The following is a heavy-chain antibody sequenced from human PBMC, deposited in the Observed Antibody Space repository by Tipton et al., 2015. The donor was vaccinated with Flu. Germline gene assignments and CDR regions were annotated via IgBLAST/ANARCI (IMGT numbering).Heavy chain of an antibody. D-gene: IGHD4-11*01. CDR2: IYDTGTT. Sequence: TLSLTCTVSGDSVRSTYYHWSWIRQHPGRALEWIGSIYDTGTTYDNPSLQSRVTISIDTSKNQFSLKMKSVTAADMAVYYCARRDYSNYVSDPKSWFDPWGQGTLVAVSS. J-gene: IGHJ5*02. CDR1: GDSVRSTYYH. V-gene: IGHV4-30-4*08. CDR3: ARRDYSNYVSDPKSWFDP.